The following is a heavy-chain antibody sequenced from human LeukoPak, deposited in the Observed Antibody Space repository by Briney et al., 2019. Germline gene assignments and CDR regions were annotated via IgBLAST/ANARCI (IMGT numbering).Heavy chain of an antibody. D-gene: IGHD5-12*01. V-gene: IGHV4-39*02. Sequence: SETLSLTCTVSGGSISSSSYYWGWIRQPPGKGLEWIGSIYYSGSTHYNPSLKSRVTISVDTSKNQFSLKLSSVTAADTAMYYCARDLGYSGFDWAPWGQGTLVTVSS. CDR1: GGSISSSSYY. J-gene: IGHJ5*02. CDR3: ARDLGYSGFDWAP. CDR2: IYYSGST.